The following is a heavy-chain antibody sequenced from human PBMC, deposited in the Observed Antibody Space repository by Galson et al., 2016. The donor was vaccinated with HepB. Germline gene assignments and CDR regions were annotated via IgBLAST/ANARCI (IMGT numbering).Heavy chain of an antibody. V-gene: IGHV4-39*01. CDR2: IYYTGST. J-gene: IGHJ6*02. Sequence: SETLSLTCNVSGGSISSSSYYWGWIRQTPGKGLEWIGTIYYTGSTYYNPSLKSRLTISVDTSKNQFSVKLSAVTAADTAVYYCARHVYIGELLWDQYYFYYGMDVWGQGPTVTVSS. CDR1: GGSISSSSYY. D-gene: IGHD3-10*01. CDR3: ARHVYIGELLWDQYYFYYGMDV.